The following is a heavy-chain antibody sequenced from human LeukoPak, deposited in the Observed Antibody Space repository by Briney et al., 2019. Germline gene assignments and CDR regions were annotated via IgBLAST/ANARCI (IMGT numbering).Heavy chain of an antibody. V-gene: IGHV3-30*03. J-gene: IGHJ6*02. D-gene: IGHD3-10*01. CDR1: GFTFSSYG. Sequence: GSLRLSCAASGFTFSSYGMHWVRQAPGKGLEWVAVISYDGSNKYYADSVKGRFTISRDNSKNTLYLQMNSLRAEDTAVYYCARSRGSRYYYGMDVWGQGTTVTVSS. CDR2: ISYDGSNK. CDR3: ARSRGSRYYYGMDV.